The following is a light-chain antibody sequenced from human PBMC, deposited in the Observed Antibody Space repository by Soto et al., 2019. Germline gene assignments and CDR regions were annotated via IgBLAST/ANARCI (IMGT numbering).Light chain of an antibody. CDR3: SSYTSSSTPYV. CDR2: EDS. J-gene: IGLJ1*01. Sequence: QSALTQPASVSGSPGQSITISCTGTSSDVGGYNYVSWYQQHPGKAPKLMIYEDSNRPSGVSNRFSGSKSGNTASLPISGRQADDEDDYYCSSYTSSSTPYVFGTGTKLTVL. CDR1: SSDVGGYNY. V-gene: IGLV2-14*01.